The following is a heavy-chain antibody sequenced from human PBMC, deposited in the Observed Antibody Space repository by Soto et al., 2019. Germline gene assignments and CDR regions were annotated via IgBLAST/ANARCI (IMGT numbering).Heavy chain of an antibody. Sequence: SVKVSCKASGGTFSSYTISWVRQAPGQGLEWMGRIIPILGIANYAQKFQGRVTITADKSTSTAYMELSSLRSEDTAVYYCASRGTTSSTPFDYWGQGTLVTVSS. CDR3: ASRGTTSSTPFDY. V-gene: IGHV1-69*02. CDR1: GGTFSSYT. CDR2: IIPILGIA. D-gene: IGHD1-7*01. J-gene: IGHJ4*02.